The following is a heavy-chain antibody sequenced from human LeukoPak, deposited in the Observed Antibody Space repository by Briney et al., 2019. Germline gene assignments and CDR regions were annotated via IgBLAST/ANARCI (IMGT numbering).Heavy chain of an antibody. CDR3: ARVGGGYERSEDY. V-gene: IGHV1-69*04. D-gene: IGHD3-22*01. J-gene: IGHJ4*02. CDR1: GYTFTSYG. CDR2: IIPILGIA. Sequence: SVKVSCKASGYTFTSYGISWVRQAPGQGLEWMGRIIPILGIANYAQKFQGRVTITADKSTSTAYMELSSLRPEDTAVYYCARVGGGYERSEDYWGQGTLVTVSS.